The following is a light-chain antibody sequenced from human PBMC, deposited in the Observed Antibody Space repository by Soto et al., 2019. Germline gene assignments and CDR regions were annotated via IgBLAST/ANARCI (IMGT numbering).Light chain of an antibody. V-gene: IGLV2-14*01. CDR3: SSYTSSSTWV. CDR1: TTDVGGYNY. J-gene: IGLJ2*01. CDR2: EVS. Sequence: QSALTQPASVSGSPGQSITIPCSATTTDVGGYNYVSWYQQHPGKAPKLLIYEVSNRPSGVSDRFSGSKSGNTASLTISGLQPEDEADYYCSSYTSSSTWVFGGGTKLTVL.